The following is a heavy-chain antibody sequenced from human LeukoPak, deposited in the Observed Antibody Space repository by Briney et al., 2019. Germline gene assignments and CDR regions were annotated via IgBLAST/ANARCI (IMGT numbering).Heavy chain of an antibody. D-gene: IGHD1-7*01. Sequence: PSETLSLTSSVSGGSISSGGYYWSWIRQHPGKGLEWLGYTYDSGSTYYNPSLESRVIISIDTSKNQFSLKLTSVTAADSAIYYCARERTYGKLRGMGYWGPGTLVTVSS. CDR2: TYDSGST. V-gene: IGHV4-31*03. CDR1: GGSISSGGYY. J-gene: IGHJ4*02. CDR3: ARERTYGKLRGMGY.